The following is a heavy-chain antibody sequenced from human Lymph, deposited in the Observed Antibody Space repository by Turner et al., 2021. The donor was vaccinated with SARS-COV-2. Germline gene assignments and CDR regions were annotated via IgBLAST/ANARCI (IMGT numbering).Heavy chain of an antibody. CDR2: IWYDGSNK. Sequence: QVQLVESGGGVVQPGRSLRLSCAAAGFTSSSYGMHWVRQAPGKGLEWVAVIWYDGSNKYYADSVKGRFTISRDNSKNTLYLQMNSLRAEDTAVYYCARDDINTLIAAAVPFDYWGQGTLVTVSS. V-gene: IGHV3-33*01. D-gene: IGHD6-13*01. CDR3: ARDDINTLIAAAVPFDY. CDR1: GFTSSSYG. J-gene: IGHJ4*02.